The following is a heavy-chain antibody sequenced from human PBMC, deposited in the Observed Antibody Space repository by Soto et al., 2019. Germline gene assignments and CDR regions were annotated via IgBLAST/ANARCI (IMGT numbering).Heavy chain of an antibody. CDR3: ARDRGDGYTFSPSDAFDI. CDR1: GGTFSSYA. V-gene: IGHV1-69*13. D-gene: IGHD5-12*01. Sequence: SVKVSCKASGGTFSSYAISWVRQAPGQGLEWMGGIIPIFGTANCAQKFQGRVTITADESTSTAYMELSSLRSEDTAVYYCARDRGDGYTFSPSDAFDIWGQGTMVPVSS. CDR2: IIPIFGTA. J-gene: IGHJ3*02.